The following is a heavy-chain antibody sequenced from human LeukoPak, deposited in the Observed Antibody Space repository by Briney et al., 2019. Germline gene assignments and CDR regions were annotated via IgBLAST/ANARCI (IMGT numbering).Heavy chain of an antibody. CDR1: GYTFTNYG. CDR3: AKGYTSSWYLSD. D-gene: IGHD6-13*01. Sequence: ASVKVPCKASGYTFTNYGISWVRQAPGQGLKWMGWKSAYNGDTKYAPKLQGRVTLTTETSTSTAYMELRSLRSDDTAVYYCAKGYTSSWYLSDWGQGTLVTVSS. V-gene: IGHV1-18*01. J-gene: IGHJ4*02. CDR2: KSAYNGDT.